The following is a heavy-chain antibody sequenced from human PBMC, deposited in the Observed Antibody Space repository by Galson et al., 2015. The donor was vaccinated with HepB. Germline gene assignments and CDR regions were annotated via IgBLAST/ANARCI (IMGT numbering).Heavy chain of an antibody. J-gene: IGHJ6*02. CDR1: GDTLTKLS. CDR2: FDPEDGEI. V-gene: IGHV1-24*01. D-gene: IGHD3-3*01. Sequence: SVKVSCKVSGDTLTKLSIYWVRQAPGKGLQWMARFDPEDGEIYAQKFQGRVTMTEDTPTDTAYMELGSLRSEDTAVYYCATVAHSTIFGVVIDPVPSPDYGMDVWGQGTTVTVS. CDR3: ATVAHSTIFGVVIDPVPSPDYGMDV.